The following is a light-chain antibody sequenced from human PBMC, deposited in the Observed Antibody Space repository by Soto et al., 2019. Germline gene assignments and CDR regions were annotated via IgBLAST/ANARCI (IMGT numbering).Light chain of an antibody. Sequence: QSVLTQPRSVSGSPGQSVTISCTGTSSDVGAYNYVSWYQQHPGKAPKLLIFGVNQRPSGVPARFSGSKSGNTASLTVSGLQAEDEADYYCCSFADTVDVVFGGGTQLTVL. CDR3: CSFADTVDVV. CDR2: GVN. V-gene: IGLV2-11*01. CDR1: SSDVGAYNY. J-gene: IGLJ2*01.